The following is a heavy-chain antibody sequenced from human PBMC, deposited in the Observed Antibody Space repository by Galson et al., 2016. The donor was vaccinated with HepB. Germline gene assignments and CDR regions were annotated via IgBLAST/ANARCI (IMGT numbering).Heavy chain of an antibody. J-gene: IGHJ5*02. V-gene: IGHV3-23*01. D-gene: IGHD6-13*01. CDR1: GFTFSTYA. Sequence: SLRLSCAASGFTFSTYAMSWVRQAPGKGLEWVSVISGNAATTYYADSVKGRFTISRDNSKKTVYLQMNSLSAEDTAVYYCAKRPPYNNNWFVGFDPWGQGTRVTVSS. CDR2: ISGNAATT. CDR3: AKRPPYNNNWFVGFDP.